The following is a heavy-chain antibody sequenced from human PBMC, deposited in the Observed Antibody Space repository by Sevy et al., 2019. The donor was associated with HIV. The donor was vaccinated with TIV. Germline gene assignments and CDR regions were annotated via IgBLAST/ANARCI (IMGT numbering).Heavy chain of an antibody. CDR3: ARALTGLGDYYYYYYMDA. Sequence: GGSLRLSCAASGFTFSSYSMNWVRQAPGKGLEWVSSISSSSSYIYYADPVKGRFTIPRDNAKNSLYLQMNSLSAEDRAVSYCARALTGLGDYYYYYYMDAWGKGTTVTVSS. D-gene: IGHD3-16*01. J-gene: IGHJ6*03. CDR2: ISSSSSYI. CDR1: GFTFSSYS. V-gene: IGHV3-21*01.